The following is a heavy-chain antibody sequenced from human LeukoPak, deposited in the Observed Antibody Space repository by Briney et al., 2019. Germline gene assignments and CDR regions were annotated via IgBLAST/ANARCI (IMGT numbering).Heavy chain of an antibody. CDR1: GFTFSSYW. Sequence: GGSLRLSCAASGFTFSSYWMHWVRQAPGKGLVWVSRINSDGSSTSYADSVKGRFIISRDNAKNTLYLQMNSLRAEDTAVYYCARDSGDGYNGELLHWGQGTLVTVSS. D-gene: IGHD5-24*01. V-gene: IGHV3-74*01. CDR2: INSDGSST. J-gene: IGHJ4*02. CDR3: ARDSGDGYNGELLH.